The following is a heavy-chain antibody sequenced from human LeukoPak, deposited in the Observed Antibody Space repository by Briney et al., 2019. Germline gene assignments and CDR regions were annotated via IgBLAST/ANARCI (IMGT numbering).Heavy chain of an antibody. CDR2: INAYNGNT. V-gene: IGHV1-18*01. CDR1: GYTFNTYG. CDR3: ARRQGTTLSFDY. D-gene: IGHD1-1*01. Sequence: ASVKGSCKASGYTFNTYGFSWVRQAPGQGLEWMGWINAYNGNTNYAQKLQGRVTMTTETSTSTAYMVLRSLRSDDPAVYYCARRQGTTLSFDYWGQGTLVTVSS. J-gene: IGHJ4*02.